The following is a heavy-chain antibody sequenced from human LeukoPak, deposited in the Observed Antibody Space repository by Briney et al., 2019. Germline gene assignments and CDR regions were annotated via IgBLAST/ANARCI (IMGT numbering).Heavy chain of an antibody. D-gene: IGHD3-22*01. Sequence: ASVKVSCKASGYTFTSYDINWVRQAAGQGLEWMGWMNPNSGNTGYAQKFQGRVTMTRNTSISTAYMELRSLRSDDTAVYYCARDRGYYDSSGYYYDAFDIWGQGTMVTVSS. CDR3: ARDRGYYDSSGYYYDAFDI. CDR2: MNPNSGNT. V-gene: IGHV1-8*01. CDR1: GYTFTSYD. J-gene: IGHJ3*02.